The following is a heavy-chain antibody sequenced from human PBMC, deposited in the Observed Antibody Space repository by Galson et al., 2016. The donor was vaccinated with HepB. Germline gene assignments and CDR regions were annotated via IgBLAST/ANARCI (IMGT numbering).Heavy chain of an antibody. CDR2: IWYDGSHK. CDR1: GFTFRSYG. D-gene: IGHD5-18*01. CDR3: ARDWIPYYYYGMDV. J-gene: IGHJ6*02. Sequence: SLRLSCAASGFTFRSYGMHWVRQVPGKGLEWVAVIWYDGSHKFYVDSVKGRFTISRDNSKNTLFLQMNSLRAEDTAVYYCARDWIPYYYYGMDVWGQGTTVTVSS. V-gene: IGHV3-33*01.